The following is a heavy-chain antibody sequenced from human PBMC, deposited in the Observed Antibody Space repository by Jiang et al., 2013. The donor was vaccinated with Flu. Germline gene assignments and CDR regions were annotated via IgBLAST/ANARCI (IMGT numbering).Heavy chain of an antibody. CDR2: IYPGDSDT. CDR3: ARLAGRYSSYFGMDI. D-gene: IGHD6-13*01. Sequence: GAEVKKPGESLKISCKGSGYSFTSYYIAWVRQMPGKGLEWMGIIYPGDSDTRYSPSFQGQVTISADKSISTAYLQWSSVKASDTAMYYCARLAGRYSSYFGMDIWGQGTTVTVSS. CDR1: GYSFTSYY. J-gene: IGHJ6*02. V-gene: IGHV5-51*03.